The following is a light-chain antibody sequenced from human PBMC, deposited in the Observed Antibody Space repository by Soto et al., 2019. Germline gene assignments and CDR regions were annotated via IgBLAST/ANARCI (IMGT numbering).Light chain of an antibody. Sequence: QLVLTQSPSASASLGASVKLTCTLSIGHSSYAIAWHQQQPEKGPRYLMKLNSDGSHSKGDGIPDRFSGSSSGADRYLTISSLQSEDVADYYCQTWGTGIHYVFGTGTKLTVL. J-gene: IGLJ1*01. CDR2: LNSDGSH. V-gene: IGLV4-69*01. CDR3: QTWGTGIHYV. CDR1: IGHSSYA.